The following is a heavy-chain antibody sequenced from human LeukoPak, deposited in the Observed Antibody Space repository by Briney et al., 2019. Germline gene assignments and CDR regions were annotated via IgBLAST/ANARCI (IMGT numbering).Heavy chain of an antibody. CDR1: GGSFSGYY. Sequence: SETLSLTCAVYGGSFSGYYWSWIRQPAGKGLEWIGYIYDTGDTTYNPSLQSRLTMSVDTSKNQFSLKLTSVTAADTAVYYCARNGFRTYCGTGCYSDYMDVWGKGATVTVSS. V-gene: IGHV4-59*10. CDR3: ARNGFRTYCGTGCYSDYMDV. J-gene: IGHJ6*03. D-gene: IGHD2-21*02. CDR2: IYDTGDT.